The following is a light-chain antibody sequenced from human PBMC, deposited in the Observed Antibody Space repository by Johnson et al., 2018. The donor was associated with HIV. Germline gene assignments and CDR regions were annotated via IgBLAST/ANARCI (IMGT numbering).Light chain of an antibody. J-gene: IGLJ1*01. CDR3: GAWDSSLNAYV. Sequence: QSVLTQPPSVSAAPGQKVTISCSTNSSNFGNNYVSWYQPLPGTAPKLLIYKNDKRPSGIHYRFSGSQSGTSATLDITGLQTGDDAEYYCGAWDSSLNAYVFGPGHRVTVL. V-gene: IGLV1-51*02. CDR1: SSNFGNNY. CDR2: KND.